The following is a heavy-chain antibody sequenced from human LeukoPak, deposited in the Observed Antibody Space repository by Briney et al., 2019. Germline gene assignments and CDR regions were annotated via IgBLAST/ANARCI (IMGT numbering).Heavy chain of an antibody. J-gene: IGHJ4*02. CDR1: GGSISSYY. V-gene: IGHV4-4*07. CDR3: ARDSGIQLWLRGYYFDY. D-gene: IGHD5-18*01. CDR2: IYTSGST. Sequence: PSETLSLTCTVSGGSISSYYWSWIRQPAGKGLEWIGRIYTSGSTNYNPSLKSRVTMSVDTSKNQFSLKLSSVTAADTAVYYCARDSGIQLWLRGYYFDYWGQGTLVTVSS.